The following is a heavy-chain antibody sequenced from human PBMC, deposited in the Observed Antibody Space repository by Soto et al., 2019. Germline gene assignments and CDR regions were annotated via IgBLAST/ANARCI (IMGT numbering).Heavy chain of an antibody. D-gene: IGHD2-2*01. CDR2: IIPLFGLI. CDR1: TDTFRNYA. V-gene: IGHV1-69*19. CDR3: ARDRGSCEHQVVPTARYGMDV. J-gene: IGHJ6*02. Sequence: QVQLVQSGAEVRKPGSSVKVSCKASTDTFRNYAISWVRQAPGQGLEWMGGIIPLFGLIQFAEKFQGRLTITAYESTSTVYMELSSLRSGDKAVYYCARDRGSCEHQVVPTARYGMDVWGPGTTVTVSS.